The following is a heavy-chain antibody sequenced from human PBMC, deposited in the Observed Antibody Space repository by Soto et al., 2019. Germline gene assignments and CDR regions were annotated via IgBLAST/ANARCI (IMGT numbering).Heavy chain of an antibody. J-gene: IGHJ1*01. Sequence: SETLSLTCAVYGGSFSGYYWSWIRQPPGKGLEWIGEINHSGSTNYNPSLKSRVTISVDTSKNQFSLTLSSVTAADTAVYYCARAGSGSYYAYFQHWGQGTLVTVSS. CDR1: GGSFSGYY. V-gene: IGHV4-34*01. CDR2: INHSGST. D-gene: IGHD1-26*01. CDR3: ARAGSGSYYAYFQH.